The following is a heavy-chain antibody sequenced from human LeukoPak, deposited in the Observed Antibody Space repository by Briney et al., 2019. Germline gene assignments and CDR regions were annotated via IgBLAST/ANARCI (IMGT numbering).Heavy chain of an antibody. Sequence: GSLRLSCAASGFTFSSFGMHWVRQAPGKELEWVAIIWSDGSNEVYIESVKGRFTISRDNSKNTLYLHMNSLRGEDTAMYFCARGCGGGPGCYILDYWGQGTLVTVSS. V-gene: IGHV3-33*01. CDR1: GFTFSSFG. D-gene: IGHD2-15*01. CDR3: ARGCGGGPGCYILDY. J-gene: IGHJ4*02. CDR2: IWSDGSNE.